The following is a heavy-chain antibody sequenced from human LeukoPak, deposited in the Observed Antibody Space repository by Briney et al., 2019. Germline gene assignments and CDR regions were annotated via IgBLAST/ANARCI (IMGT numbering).Heavy chain of an antibody. CDR2: MNPNSGNT. V-gene: IGHV1-8*01. D-gene: IGHD3-9*01. J-gene: IGHJ6*02. CDR3: AREEGEYDILTGWSFYYGMDV. CDR1: GYTFTSYD. Sequence: ASVKASCKASGYTFTSYDINWVRQATGQGLEWMGWMNPNSGNTGYAQKFQGRVTMTRNTSISTAYMELSSLRSEDTAVYYCAREEGEYDILTGWSFYYGMDVWGQGTTVTVSS.